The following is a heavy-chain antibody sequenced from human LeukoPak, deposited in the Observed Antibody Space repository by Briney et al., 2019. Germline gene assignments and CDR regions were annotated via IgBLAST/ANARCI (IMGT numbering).Heavy chain of an antibody. CDR2: ISSSGSTI. CDR1: GFTFSDYY. CDR3: AKDRSITIFGVVPSDAFDI. D-gene: IGHD3-3*01. Sequence: GGSLRLSCAASGFTFSDYYMSWIRQAPGKGLEWVSYISSSGSTIYYADSVKGRFTISRDNAKNSLYLQMNSLRAEDTAVYYCAKDRSITIFGVVPSDAFDIWGQGTMVTVSS. J-gene: IGHJ3*02. V-gene: IGHV3-11*01.